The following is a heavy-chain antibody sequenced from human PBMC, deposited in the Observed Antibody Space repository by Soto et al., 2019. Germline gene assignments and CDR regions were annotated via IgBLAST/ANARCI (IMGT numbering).Heavy chain of an antibody. CDR2: IRSKANSYAT. J-gene: IGHJ6*04. CDR3: TRKDIVVVPAAIRDV. Sequence: EVQLVESGGGLVQPGGSLKLSCAASGFTFSGSAMHWVRQASGKGLEWVGRIRSKANSYATAYAASVKGRFTISRDDSKNTAYLQMNSLKTEDTAVYYCTRKDIVVVPAAIRDVWGKGTTVTVSP. V-gene: IGHV3-73*01. D-gene: IGHD2-2*01. CDR1: GFTFSGSA.